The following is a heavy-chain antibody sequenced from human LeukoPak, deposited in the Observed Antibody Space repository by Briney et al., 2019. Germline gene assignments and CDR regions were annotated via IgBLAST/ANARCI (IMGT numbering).Heavy chain of an antibody. Sequence: SETLSLTCTVSGGSISSYYWSWIRQPPGKGLEWIGYVYYSGSNNYNTSLKSRVTISVDTSKNQFSLKLSSVTAADTAVYYCARAVNFWSGYYNSYWFDPWGQGTLVTVSS. D-gene: IGHD3-3*01. J-gene: IGHJ5*02. V-gene: IGHV4-59*01. CDR1: GGSISSYY. CDR3: ARAVNFWSGYYNSYWFDP. CDR2: VYYSGSN.